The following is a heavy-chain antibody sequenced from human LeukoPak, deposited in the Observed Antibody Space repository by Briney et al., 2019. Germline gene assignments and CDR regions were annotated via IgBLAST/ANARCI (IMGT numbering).Heavy chain of an antibody. CDR2: ISSSSSYI. CDR1: GFTFSSYS. D-gene: IGHD4-17*01. CDR3: ARYYGDYAGNWFDP. Sequence: GSLRLSCAASGFTFSSYSMNWVRQAPGKGLEWVSSISSSSSYIYYADSVKGRFTISRDNAKNSLYLQMNSLRAEDTAVYYCARYYGDYAGNWFDPWGQGTLVTVSS. J-gene: IGHJ5*02. V-gene: IGHV3-21*04.